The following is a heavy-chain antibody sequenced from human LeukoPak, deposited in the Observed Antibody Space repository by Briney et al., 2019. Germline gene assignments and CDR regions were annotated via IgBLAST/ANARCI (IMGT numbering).Heavy chain of an antibody. Sequence: GGSLRLSCAASGFTFDDYAMHWVRKAPGKGLEWVSLISGDGGSTYYADSVKGRFTISRDNSKNSLYLQMNSLRTEDTALYYCAKERNYDFWSGYRGMDVSGQGTTVTVSS. CDR3: AKERNYDFWSGYRGMDV. CDR2: ISGDGGST. D-gene: IGHD3-3*01. CDR1: GFTFDDYA. V-gene: IGHV3-43*02. J-gene: IGHJ6*02.